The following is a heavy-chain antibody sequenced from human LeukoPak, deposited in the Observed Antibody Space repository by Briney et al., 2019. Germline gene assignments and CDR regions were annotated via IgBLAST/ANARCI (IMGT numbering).Heavy chain of an antibody. CDR3: AREAVADSRGDY. CDR2: IRYDGSNK. CDR1: GFTFSSYG. J-gene: IGHJ4*02. Sequence: GGSLRLSCAASGFTFSSYGMHWVRQAPGKGLEWVAFIRYDGSNKYYADSVKGRFTISRDNSKNTLYLQMNSLRAEDTAVYYCAREAVADSRGDYWGQGTLATVSS. D-gene: IGHD6-19*01. V-gene: IGHV3-30*02.